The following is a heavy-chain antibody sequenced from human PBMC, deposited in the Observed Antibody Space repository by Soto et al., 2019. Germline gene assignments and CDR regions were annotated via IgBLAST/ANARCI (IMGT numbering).Heavy chain of an antibody. J-gene: IGHJ5*02. CDR2: IYVTGAV. D-gene: IGHD2-21*01. Sequence: TLSLPCSVSGAALNSGNYYWSWIRQVPGKGLEWIVHIYVTGAVDYNPSLRDRITISQDTSERQFSLNLRLVTAADTAVYYCARIRIATNNYKWFDTWGQGTLVTVSS. CDR1: GAALNSGNYY. V-gene: IGHV4-31*03. CDR3: ARIRIATNNYKWFDT.